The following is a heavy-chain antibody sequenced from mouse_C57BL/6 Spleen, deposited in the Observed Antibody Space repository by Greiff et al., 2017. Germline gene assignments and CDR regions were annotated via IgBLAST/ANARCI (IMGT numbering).Heavy chain of an antibody. CDR1: GYTFTSYW. Sequence: QVQLQQPGAELVKPGASVKLSCTASGYTFTSYWMHWVKQRPGQGLEWIGMIHPNSGSTNYNEKFKSKATLTVAKSTSTAYMQLSSLTSEDSAVYDCAWLRRFDYWGQGTTLTVSS. V-gene: IGHV1-64*01. D-gene: IGHD2-2*01. J-gene: IGHJ2*01. CDR3: AWLRRFDY. CDR2: IHPNSGST.